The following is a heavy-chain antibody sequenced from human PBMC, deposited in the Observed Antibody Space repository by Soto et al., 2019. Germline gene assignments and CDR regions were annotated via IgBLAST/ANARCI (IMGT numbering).Heavy chain of an antibody. CDR2: VSGYNGDT. V-gene: IGHV1-18*01. J-gene: IGHJ6*02. D-gene: IGHD2-8*01. CDR3: AKNGQPPYYYYGMDV. CDR1: GYTFSRYG. Sequence: QGQLVQSGPEVKKPGASVKVSCKASGYTFSRYGISWVRQAPGQGLEWMGWVSGYNGDTKYAQKVQGRVTMTIDTSTNTAYRELRSLTSDDTAKYYCAKNGQPPYYYYGMDVWGQGTTVTVSS.